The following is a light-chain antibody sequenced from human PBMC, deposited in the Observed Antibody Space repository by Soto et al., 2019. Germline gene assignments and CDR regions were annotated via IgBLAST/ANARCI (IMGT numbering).Light chain of an antibody. CDR1: SSDIGAGYR. J-gene: IGLJ1*01. Sequence: QSVLTQPPSVSGAPGERVTISCTGSSSDIGAGYRVRWYQQVPGTAPKLLIYDNTNRPSGVSVRFSGSKSGTSASLAITGLQPEDEADYYCQSYDSSLTTFVFGTGTKLTVL. CDR2: DNT. V-gene: IGLV1-40*01. CDR3: QSYDSSLTTFV.